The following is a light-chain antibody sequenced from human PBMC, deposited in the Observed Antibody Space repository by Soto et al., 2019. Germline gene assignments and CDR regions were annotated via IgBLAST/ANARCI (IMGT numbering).Light chain of an antibody. J-gene: IGKJ4*01. CDR1: QLISSW. CDR3: QQASSFPLT. V-gene: IGKV1-12*01. Sequence: IQITQSPSSVSASVGDTVTITCRASQLISSWLAWYQQKPGKAPKLLIYAASNLQSGVPSRFSGSESGTDFTLTICSLQPEDFATYFCQQASSFPLTFGGGTKVEI. CDR2: AAS.